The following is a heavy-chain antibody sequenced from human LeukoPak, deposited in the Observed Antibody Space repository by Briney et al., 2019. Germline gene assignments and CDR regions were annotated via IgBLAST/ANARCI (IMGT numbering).Heavy chain of an antibody. CDR3: ARGRYNWNYVLGY. CDR1: GGSFSGYY. CDR2: IHHSGST. V-gene: IGHV4-34*01. Sequence: SETLSLTCAVYGGSFSGYYWSWIRQPPGKGLEWIGEIHHSGSTNYNPSLKSRVTISVDTSKYQFSLKLSSVTAADTAVYYCARGRYNWNYVLGYWGQGTLVTVSS. J-gene: IGHJ4*02. D-gene: IGHD1-7*01.